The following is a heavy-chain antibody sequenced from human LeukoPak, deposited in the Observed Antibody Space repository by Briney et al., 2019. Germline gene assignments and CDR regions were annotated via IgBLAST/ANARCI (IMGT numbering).Heavy chain of an antibody. J-gene: IGHJ4*02. CDR3: ARDLGVAAAGTIDY. CDR1: GFTFSTYA. CDR2: ISGSGGST. V-gene: IGHV3-23*01. Sequence: GGSLRLSCAASGFTFSTYAMSWVRQAPGKGLEWVSVISGSGGSTFHADSVKGRFTISRDNAKNSLYLQMNSLRAEDTAVYYCARDLGVAAAGTIDYWGQGTLVTVSS. D-gene: IGHD6-13*01.